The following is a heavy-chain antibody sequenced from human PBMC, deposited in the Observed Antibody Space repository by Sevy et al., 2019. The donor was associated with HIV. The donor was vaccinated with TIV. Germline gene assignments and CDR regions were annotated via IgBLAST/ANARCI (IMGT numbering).Heavy chain of an antibody. V-gene: IGHV4-61*02. CDR2: IYVSEST. CDR1: GASITSSLYY. CDR3: AIEFTGTTTDWFDP. J-gene: IGHJ5*02. Sequence: SETLSLTCTVSGASITSSLYYWSWIRQPAGKGPEWIGRIYVSESTNYNPSLKSRVSMSIDSSKNQFSLKLSSVTAADTAVYYCAIEFTGTTTDWFDPWGQGTLVTVSS. D-gene: IGHD3-10*01.